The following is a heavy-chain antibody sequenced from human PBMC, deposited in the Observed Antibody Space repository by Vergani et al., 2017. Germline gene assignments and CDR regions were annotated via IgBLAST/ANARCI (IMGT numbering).Heavy chain of an antibody. J-gene: IGHJ5*02. D-gene: IGHD3/OR15-3a*01. Sequence: QLQLQESGPGLVKPSETLSLTCTVSGGSISSSSYYWGWIRQPPGKGLEWIGSIYYSGSTYYNPSLKSRVTISVDTSKNLLSLRLNSVTAADTAVYYCARGETRTDWFDPWGQGTLVTVSS. V-gene: IGHV4-39*01. CDR1: GGSISSSSYY. CDR2: IYYSGST. CDR3: ARGETRTDWFDP.